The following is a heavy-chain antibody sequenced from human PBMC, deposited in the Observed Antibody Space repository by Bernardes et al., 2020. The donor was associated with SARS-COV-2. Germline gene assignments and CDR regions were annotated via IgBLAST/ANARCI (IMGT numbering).Heavy chain of an antibody. V-gene: IGHV4-34*01. J-gene: IGHJ6*02. Sequence: SAPLSLPCAVYGESFSDYYWSWIRQPPGKGLEWIGEINHSGTTNYDPSLKSRVTISLDTSKNQFSLKLSSVIAADTAVYYCARWHGFMRVTAMQNYYYYGMDVWGQGTTVTVSS. CDR1: GESFSDYY. D-gene: IGHD2-21*02. CDR3: ARWHGFMRVTAMQNYYYYGMDV. CDR2: INHSGTT.